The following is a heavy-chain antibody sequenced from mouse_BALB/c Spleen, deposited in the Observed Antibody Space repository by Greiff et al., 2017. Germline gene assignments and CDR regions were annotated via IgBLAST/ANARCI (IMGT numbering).Heavy chain of an antibody. D-gene: IGHD2-4*01. CDR1: GYTFTSYW. CDR2: INPSNGRT. J-gene: IGHJ4*01. Sequence: QVHVKQPGAELVKPGASVKLSCKASGYTFTSYWMHWVKQRPGQGLEWIGEINPSNGRTNYNEKFKSKATLTVDKSSSTAYMQLSSLTSEDSAVYYCARSKYYDYDGLYAMDYWGQGTSVTVSS. V-gene: IGHV1S81*02. CDR3: ARSKYYDYDGLYAMDY.